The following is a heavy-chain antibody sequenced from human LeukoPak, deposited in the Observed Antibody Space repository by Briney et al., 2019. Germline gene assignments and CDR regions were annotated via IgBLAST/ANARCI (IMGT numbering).Heavy chain of an antibody. D-gene: IGHD6-6*01. CDR2: ISGSGGST. J-gene: IGHJ4*02. CDR1: GFTFSSYA. V-gene: IGHV3-23*01. Sequence: GGSLGLSCAASGFTFSSYAMSWVRQAPGKGLEWVSAISGSGGSTYYADSVKGRFTISRDNSKNTLYLQMNSLRAEDTAVYYCATGEYSSSAAGAPLDYWGQGTLVTVSS. CDR3: ATGEYSSSAAGAPLDY.